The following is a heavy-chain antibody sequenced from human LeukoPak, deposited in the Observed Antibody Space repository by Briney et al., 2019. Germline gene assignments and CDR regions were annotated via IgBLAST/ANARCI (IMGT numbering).Heavy chain of an antibody. D-gene: IGHD3-22*01. V-gene: IGHV1-8*01. J-gene: IGHJ4*02. Sequence: ASVKVSCKASGYTFTSYDINWVRQATGQGLEWMGWMNPNSGNTGYAQKFQGRVTMTRNTSISTAYMELSSLRSEDTAVYYCATYYYDSSGYYGGFDYWGQGTLVTVSS. CDR2: MNPNSGNT. CDR3: ATYYYDSSGYYGGFDY. CDR1: GYTFTSYD.